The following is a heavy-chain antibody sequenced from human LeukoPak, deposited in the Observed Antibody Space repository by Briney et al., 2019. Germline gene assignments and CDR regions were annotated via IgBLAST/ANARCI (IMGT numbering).Heavy chain of an antibody. V-gene: IGHV3-11*04. CDR1: GFTFRDYY. J-gene: IGHJ3*02. Sequence: GGSLRLSCAASGFTFRDYYMGWIRQAPGKGLEWVSYITSSGSRIYNADSVKGRFTISRDNAKNSLYPQMNSLRAEDTAVYYCARAFNDAFDIWGQGTTVTVSS. CDR3: ARAFNDAFDI. CDR2: ITSSGSRI.